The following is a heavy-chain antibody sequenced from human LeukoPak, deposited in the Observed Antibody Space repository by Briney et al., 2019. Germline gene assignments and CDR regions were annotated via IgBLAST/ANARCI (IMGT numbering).Heavy chain of an antibody. CDR3: AKSSGVTGNWFDP. D-gene: IGHD6-19*01. CDR1: GYSFTSYW. J-gene: IGHJ5*02. CDR2: IYPGDSDT. Sequence: GGSLKISFKGSGYSFTSYWIGWVRQMPGKGLEWMGIIYPGDSDTRYSPSFQGQVTISADKSISTAYLQWSSLKASDTAMYYCAKSSGVTGNWFDPWGQGTLVTVSS. V-gene: IGHV5-51*01.